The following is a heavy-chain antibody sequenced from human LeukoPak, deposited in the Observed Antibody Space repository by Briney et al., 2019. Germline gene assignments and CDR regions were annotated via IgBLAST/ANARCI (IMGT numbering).Heavy chain of an antibody. CDR2: INANSGGT. J-gene: IGHJ4*02. Sequence: ASVKVSCKASVYIFTGFHMHWVRQAPGQGLEWMGWINANSGGTSYAQKFQGRVTVTRDTSISTAYMELTRLTSDDTAAYYCARDPIDGYYYFDYWDQGTLVTVSS. CDR3: ARDPIDGYYYFDY. V-gene: IGHV1-2*02. D-gene: IGHD5-24*01. CDR1: VYIFTGFH.